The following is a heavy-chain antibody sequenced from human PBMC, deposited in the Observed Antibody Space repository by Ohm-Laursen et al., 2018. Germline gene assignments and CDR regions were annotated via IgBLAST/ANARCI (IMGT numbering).Heavy chain of an antibody. J-gene: IGHJ4*02. V-gene: IGHV4-59*08. CDR2: LYYSGST. CDR1: GGPISSYY. CDR3: ASQGDGYSPFDY. D-gene: IGHD5-24*01. Sequence: SETLSLTCSVSGGPISSYYWGSIRQPPGNRLAWIGYLYYSGSTNYSPSLKSRVTISVDTSKTQFSLTLSSVTAADTAVYYCASQGDGYSPFDYWGQGTLDTVSS.